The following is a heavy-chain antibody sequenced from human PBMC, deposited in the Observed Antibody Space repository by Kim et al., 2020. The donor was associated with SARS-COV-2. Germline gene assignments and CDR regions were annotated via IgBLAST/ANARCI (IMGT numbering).Heavy chain of an antibody. CDR3: ARERPYYYDSSD. J-gene: IGHJ4*02. D-gene: IGHD3-22*01. V-gene: IGHV4-61*01. CDR2: IYYSGST. CDR1: GGSVSSGSYY. Sequence: SETLSLTCTVSGGSVSSGSYYWSWIRQPPGKGLEWIGYIYYSGSTNYNPSLKSRVTISVDTSKNQFSLKLSSVTAADTAVYYCARERPYYYDSSDWGQGTLVTVSS.